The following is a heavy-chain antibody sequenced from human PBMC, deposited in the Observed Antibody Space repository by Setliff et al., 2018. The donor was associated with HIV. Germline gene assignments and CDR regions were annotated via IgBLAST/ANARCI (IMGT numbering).Heavy chain of an antibody. CDR3: ARPTTGLGGGAAFDI. V-gene: IGHV4-39*01. CDR2: ILYGGTT. Sequence: KPSETLSLTCAVSGGSVDSRDYYWGWIRQPPGKGLEWIGNILYGGTTYYTPSPKSRVSISVDTSRNQFSLRLNSVTAADTAVYYCARPTTGLGGGAAFDIWGQGTMVTVSS. J-gene: IGHJ3*02. D-gene: IGHD2-8*01. CDR1: GGSVDSRDYY.